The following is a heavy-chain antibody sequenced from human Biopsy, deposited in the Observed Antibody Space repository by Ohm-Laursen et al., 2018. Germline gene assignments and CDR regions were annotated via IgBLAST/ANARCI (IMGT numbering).Heavy chain of an antibody. J-gene: IGHJ6*02. CDR3: AKVRKGFGESGSQYNSDMDV. CDR1: GFNFNHYA. CDR2: ISWSNDNI. V-gene: IGHV3-9*01. Sequence: SLRLSCTASGFNFNHYAMQWVRQVPGKGLEWVSSISWSNDNIHYAHSVKGRFTISRDNAKNSLYLQMNSLRAEDTAFYYCAKVRKGFGESGSQYNSDMDVWGQGTTVTVS. D-gene: IGHD3-10*01.